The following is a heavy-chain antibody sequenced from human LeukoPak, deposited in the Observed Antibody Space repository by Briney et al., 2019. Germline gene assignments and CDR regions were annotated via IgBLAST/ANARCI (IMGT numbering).Heavy chain of an antibody. J-gene: IGHJ4*02. CDR3: AAARNLPAYYYGSGSYYPPSY. CDR2: IVVGSGNT. CDR1: GFTFTSSA. Sequence: GTSVKVSCKASGFTFTSSAVQWVRQARGQRLEWIGWIVVGSGNTNYAQKFQERVTITRDMSTSTAYMELSSLRSEDTAVYYCAAARNLPAYYYGSGSYYPPSYWGQGTLVTVSS. D-gene: IGHD3-10*01. V-gene: IGHV1-58*01.